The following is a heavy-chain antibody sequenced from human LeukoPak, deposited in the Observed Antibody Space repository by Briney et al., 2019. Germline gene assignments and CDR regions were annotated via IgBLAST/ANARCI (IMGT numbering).Heavy chain of an antibody. Sequence: ASVKVSCKASGYTFTGYYMHWVRQAPGQGLEWMGWINPNGGGTNYAQKFQGRVTMTRDTSISTAYMELSRLRSDDTAVYYCARGPVGAPYYYYMDVWGEGTTVTVSS. CDR3: ARGPVGAPYYYYMDV. CDR2: INPNGGGT. V-gene: IGHV1-2*02. J-gene: IGHJ6*03. CDR1: GYTFTGYY. D-gene: IGHD1-26*01.